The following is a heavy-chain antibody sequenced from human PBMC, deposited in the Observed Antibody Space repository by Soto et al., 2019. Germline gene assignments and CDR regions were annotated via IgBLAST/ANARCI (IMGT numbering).Heavy chain of an antibody. Sequence: PSETLSLTCTVSGGSISSSSYYWGWIRQPPGKGLEWIGSIYYSGSTYYNPSLKSRVTISVDTSKNQFSLKLSSVTAADTAVYYCASTEQWLVRDWFDPWGQGTLVT. V-gene: IGHV4-39*01. CDR2: IYYSGST. CDR1: GGSISSSSYY. D-gene: IGHD6-19*01. CDR3: ASTEQWLVRDWFDP. J-gene: IGHJ5*02.